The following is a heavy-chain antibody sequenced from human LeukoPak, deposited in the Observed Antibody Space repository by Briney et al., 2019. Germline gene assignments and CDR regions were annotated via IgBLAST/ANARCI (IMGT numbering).Heavy chain of an antibody. J-gene: IGHJ4*02. Sequence: HSGGSLRLSCAASGFTFSSYGMGWVRQAPGKGLEWVSGIGGRDAGTSYADSVKGRFTISRDNSKNTLYLQMNSLRAEDTAVYFCAKGHVRGGDLYYFDYWGLGTLVTVSS. CDR1: GFTFSSYG. CDR2: IGGRDAGT. V-gene: IGHV3-23*01. CDR3: AKGHVRGGDLYYFDY. D-gene: IGHD2-21*02.